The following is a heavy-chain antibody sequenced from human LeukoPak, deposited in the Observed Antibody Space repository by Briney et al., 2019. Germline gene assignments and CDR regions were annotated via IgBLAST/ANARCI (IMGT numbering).Heavy chain of an antibody. V-gene: IGHV5-51*01. J-gene: IGHJ4*02. CDR3: ARHSATRGSGYNGFGY. Sequence: GESLQISCQGSGYSFPNYWFGWVRQMPGKGLEGMGIFYPDDCDSRYSPSFQGQVTISVDKSISTAYLQWSSLKASDTAMYYCARHSATRGSGYNGFGYWGQGTLVTVSS. CDR1: GYSFPNYW. D-gene: IGHD5-24*01. CDR2: FYPDDCDS.